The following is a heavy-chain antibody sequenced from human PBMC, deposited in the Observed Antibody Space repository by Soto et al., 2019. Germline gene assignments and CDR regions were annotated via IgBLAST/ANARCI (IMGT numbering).Heavy chain of an antibody. V-gene: IGHV3-15*07. J-gene: IGHJ3*02. CDR2: IKSKTDGGTT. Sequence: VQLVESGGGLVKPGGSLRLSCAASGFTFSNAWMNWVRQAPGKGLEWVGRIKSKTDGGTTDYAAPVKGRFTISRDDSKNTLYLQMNSLKTEDTAVYYCTTDSSSSLDAFDIWGQGTMVTVSS. D-gene: IGHD6-6*01. CDR1: GFTFSNAW. CDR3: TTDSSSSLDAFDI.